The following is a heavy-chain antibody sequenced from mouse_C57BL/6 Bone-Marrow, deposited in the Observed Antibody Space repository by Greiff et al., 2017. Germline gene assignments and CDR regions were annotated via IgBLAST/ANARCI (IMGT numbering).Heavy chain of an antibody. D-gene: IGHD1-1*01. CDR2: IYPRSGNT. J-gene: IGHJ2*01. CDR3: ASPHYYGSSSFDY. V-gene: IGHV1-81*01. Sequence: QVHVKQSGAELARPGASVKLSCKASGYTFTSYGISWVKQRTGQGLEWIGEIYPRSGNTYYNEKFKGKATLTADKSSSTAYMELRSLTSEDSAVYFCASPHYYGSSSFDYWGQGTTLTVSS. CDR1: GYTFTSYG.